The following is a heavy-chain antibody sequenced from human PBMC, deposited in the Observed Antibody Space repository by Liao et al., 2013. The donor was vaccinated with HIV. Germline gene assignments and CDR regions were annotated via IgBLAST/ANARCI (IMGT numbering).Heavy chain of an antibody. J-gene: IGHJ4*02. CDR3: AREDYLWWSRTHYYFDY. CDR2: IYTSGST. Sequence: QVQLQESGPGLVKPSETLSLTCTVSGGSISSYYWSWIRQPAGKGLEWIGRIYTSGSTNYNPSLKSRVTMSVDTSKNQFSLKLSSVTAADTAVYYCAREDYLWWSRTHYYFDYWGQGTLVTVSS. CDR1: GGSISSYY. D-gene: IGHD2-21*01. V-gene: IGHV4-4*07.